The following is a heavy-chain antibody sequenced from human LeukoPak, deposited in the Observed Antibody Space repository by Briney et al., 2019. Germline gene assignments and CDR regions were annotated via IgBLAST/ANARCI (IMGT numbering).Heavy chain of an antibody. CDR3: ASYPRSVPAPPFDY. CDR2: INPNNGDT. Sequence: ASVKVSCKASGYTFTAQYMHWVRQAPGQGLEWMGWINPNNGDTKYAQNFLGRVTMTRDTSTTTAYMELRSLRSDDMAVYFCASYPRSVPAPPFDYWGQGTLVTVSS. V-gene: IGHV1-2*02. CDR1: GYTFTAQY. J-gene: IGHJ4*02. D-gene: IGHD3-10*02.